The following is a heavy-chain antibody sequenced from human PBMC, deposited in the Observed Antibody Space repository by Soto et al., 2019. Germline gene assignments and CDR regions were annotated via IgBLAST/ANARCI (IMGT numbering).Heavy chain of an antibody. D-gene: IGHD6-19*01. CDR3: ATSSDWSPLLDY. J-gene: IGHJ4*02. V-gene: IGHV1-2*02. CDR2: INPNGGGT. Sequence: GASVKVSCKASEYTFTGYYLHWLRQAPGQGLEWMGWINPNGGGTIYAQKFQGRLTMTRDTSITTAYMELSRLSSDDTAFYYCATSSDWSPLLDYWGQGTPVTVSS. CDR1: EYTFTGYY.